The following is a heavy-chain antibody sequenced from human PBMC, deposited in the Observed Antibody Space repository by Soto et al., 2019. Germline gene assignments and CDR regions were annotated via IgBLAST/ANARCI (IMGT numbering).Heavy chain of an antibody. Sequence: GESLKISCKGSGYSFASHWVAWVRQMPEEGLEWIGTIYPGDSDTKYSSAFRGHVTISADTSASTAYLQWRSLEATDSAIYYCARYSGSYWHYLDFWGQGTLVTVSS. D-gene: IGHD1-26*01. J-gene: IGHJ4*02. V-gene: IGHV5-51*01. CDR2: IYPGDSDT. CDR1: GYSFASHW. CDR3: ARYSGSYWHYLDF.